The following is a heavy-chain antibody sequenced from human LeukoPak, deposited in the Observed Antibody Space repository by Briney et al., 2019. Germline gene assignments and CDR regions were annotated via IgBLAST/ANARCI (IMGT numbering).Heavy chain of an antibody. CDR2: IKQDGSEK. V-gene: IGHV3-7*01. Sequence: GGSLRLSCAASGFTFSSYWMSWVRQAPGKRLEWVVNIKQDGSEKYHVDSVKGRFTISRDNAKNSLYLQMNSLRAEDTAVYYCARGRYCSSTSCSAHFDYWGQGTLVTVSS. J-gene: IGHJ4*02. D-gene: IGHD2-2*01. CDR3: ARGRYCSSTSCSAHFDY. CDR1: GFTFSSYW.